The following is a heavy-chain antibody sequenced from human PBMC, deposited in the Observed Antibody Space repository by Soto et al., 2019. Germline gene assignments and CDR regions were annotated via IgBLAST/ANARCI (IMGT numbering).Heavy chain of an antibody. Sequence: SETLSLTCTVSGYSISSGYYWGWIRQPPGKGLEWIGSIYHSGSTYYNPSLKSRVTISVDTSKNQFSLKLSSVTAADTAVYYCARDLGYGSVSYYNDGVKWFTLWVQGTLATVSS. V-gene: IGHV4-38-2*02. CDR3: ARDLGYGSVSYYNDGVKWFTL. CDR1: GYSISSGYY. CDR2: IYHSGST. D-gene: IGHD3-10*01. J-gene: IGHJ5*02.